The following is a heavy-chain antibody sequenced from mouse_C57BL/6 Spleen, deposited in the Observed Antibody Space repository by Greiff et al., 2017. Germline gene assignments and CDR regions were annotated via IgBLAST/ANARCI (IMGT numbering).Heavy chain of an antibody. Sequence: QVQLQQSGAELVMPGASVKLSCKASGYTFTSYWMHWVKQRPGQGLEWIGEIDPSDSYTNYNQKFKGKSTLTVDKSSSTAYMQLSSLTSEDSAVYYCAGGIGYYAMDYWGQGTSVTVSS. CDR1: GYTFTSYW. CDR3: AGGIGYYAMDY. J-gene: IGHJ4*01. V-gene: IGHV1-69*01. D-gene: IGHD2-14*01. CDR2: IDPSDSYT.